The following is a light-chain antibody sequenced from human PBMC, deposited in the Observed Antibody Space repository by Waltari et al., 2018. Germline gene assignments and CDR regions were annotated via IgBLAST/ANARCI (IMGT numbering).Light chain of an antibody. CDR3: ASYEGVLRV. CDR2: NIF. CDR1: SSDFGDSNY. V-gene: IGLV2-14*03. J-gene: IGLJ3*02. Sequence: QAALTQPASVSGSPGQTITISCTGSSSDFGDSNYVSWFQQHPGKAPKLIIYNIFFRPSGISSRFSGRKSGDTASLTISGLQSEDEADYYCASYEGVLRVFGGGTTLIVL.